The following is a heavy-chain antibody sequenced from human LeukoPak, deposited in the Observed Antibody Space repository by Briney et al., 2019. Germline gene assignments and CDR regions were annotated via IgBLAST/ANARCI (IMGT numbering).Heavy chain of an antibody. Sequence: PSETLSLTCTVSGGSISSSSAYWGWIRQPPGKGLEWIGSIYYSKNTYYNPSLKSRVTISADTSKNQFSLTLGSVSATDTAVYYYVSPRGFSYGYFDYWGQGTLVTVSS. D-gene: IGHD5-18*01. CDR3: VSPRGFSYGYFDY. J-gene: IGHJ4*02. CDR1: GGSISSSSAY. V-gene: IGHV4-39*01. CDR2: IYYSKNT.